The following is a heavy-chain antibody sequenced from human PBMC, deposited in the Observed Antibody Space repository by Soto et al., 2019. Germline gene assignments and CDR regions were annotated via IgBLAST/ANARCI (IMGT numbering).Heavy chain of an antibody. D-gene: IGHD1-26*01. Sequence: GGSLRLSCAASGFTFDDYAMHWVRQAPWKGLEWVSGISWNSGSIGYADSVKGRFTISRDNAKNSLYLQMNSLRAEDTALYYCAKDIVGATLDAFDIWGQGTMVTVSS. CDR2: ISWNSGSI. CDR3: AKDIVGATLDAFDI. J-gene: IGHJ3*02. CDR1: GFTFDDYA. V-gene: IGHV3-9*01.